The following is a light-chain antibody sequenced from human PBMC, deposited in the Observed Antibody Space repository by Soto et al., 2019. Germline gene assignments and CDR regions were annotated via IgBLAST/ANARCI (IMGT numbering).Light chain of an antibody. CDR1: SSDVGGYKY. Sequence: HSALTQPASVSGSPGQSITISCTATSSDVGGYKYVSWYQQHPGKAPKLMIYEVSNRPSGVSNRFSGSKSGDTASLTISGLQAEDEADYYCSSYTSSSTLEVVFGGGTKLTVL. CDR3: SSYTSSSTLEVV. V-gene: IGLV2-14*01. J-gene: IGLJ2*01. CDR2: EVS.